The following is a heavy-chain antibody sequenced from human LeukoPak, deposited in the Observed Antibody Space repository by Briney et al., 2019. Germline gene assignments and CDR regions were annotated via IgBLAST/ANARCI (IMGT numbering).Heavy chain of an antibody. V-gene: IGHV4-4*07. CDR2: IYISGST. CDR3: ARALNPLPGTYYFDY. J-gene: IGHJ4*02. Sequence: PSETLSLTCSVSGASINSLYWTWIRQPPGKGLDWIGRIYISGSTNYSPSLKSRVTMSVDTSKNQFSLNLISVTAADTAVYYCARALNPLPGTYYFDYWGQGTLVIVSS. D-gene: IGHD2-15*01. CDR1: GASINSLY.